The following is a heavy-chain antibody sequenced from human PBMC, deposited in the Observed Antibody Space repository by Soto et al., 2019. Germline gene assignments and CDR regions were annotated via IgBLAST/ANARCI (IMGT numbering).Heavy chain of an antibody. V-gene: IGHV1-2*02. Sequence: ASVKVSCKASGYTFTGYYIHWVRQAPGQGLEWMGWINPNSGGTNYGQEFQGRVTMTRDTSISTAYMELSRLRSDDTAVYYCARDTAVADYYFDYWGQGTLVPVYS. D-gene: IGHD6-19*01. CDR3: ARDTAVADYYFDY. J-gene: IGHJ4*02. CDR2: INPNSGGT. CDR1: GYTFTGYY.